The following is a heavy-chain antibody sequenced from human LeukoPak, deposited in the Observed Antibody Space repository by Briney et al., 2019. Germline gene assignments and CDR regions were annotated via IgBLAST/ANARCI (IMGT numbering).Heavy chain of an antibody. CDR1: GYTFTSNA. CDR2: IDTDSGNP. D-gene: IGHD2-15*01. CDR3: ARGIGYCSDFSCHLDP. V-gene: IGHV7-4-1*02. J-gene: IGHJ5*02. Sequence: ASVKVSCKASGYTFTSNALNWVRQSPGQGLEWMGWIDTDSGNPTYAQGFTGRFVFSLDTSVSTAYLQINSLEAEDTAMYYCARGIGYCSDFSCHLDPWGQGTLVTVSS.